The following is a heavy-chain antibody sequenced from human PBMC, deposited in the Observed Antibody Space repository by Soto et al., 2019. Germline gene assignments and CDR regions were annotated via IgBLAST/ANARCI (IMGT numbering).Heavy chain of an antibody. CDR2: IYSSGST. V-gene: IGHV4-61*01. CDR3: ARFVRCCSGTTCYTRADV. Sequence: SETLSLPCTVSGGSVSSDTHYWSWIRQPPGKRLEWIGFIYSSGSTNYTPSLKRRVTMSVDTSKNQFSLQLRSVIVADTAVYHCARFVRCCSGTTCYTRADVGGQGATVTASS. D-gene: IGHD2-2*02. CDR1: GGSVSSDTHY. J-gene: IGHJ6*02.